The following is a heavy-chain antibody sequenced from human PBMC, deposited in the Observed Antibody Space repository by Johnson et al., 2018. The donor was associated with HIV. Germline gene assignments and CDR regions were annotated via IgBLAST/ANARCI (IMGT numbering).Heavy chain of an antibody. V-gene: IGHV3-74*01. J-gene: IGHJ3*02. Sequence: VQLVESGGGVVQPGRSLRLSCAASGFTFSDHWMYWVRQAPGKGLVWVSRIKTDGRGTNYADSVRGRCTISRDDAKNTLYLQMNSLRAEDTAVYYCARDPRGLGVGPGEAFDIWGQGTMVTVSS. CDR3: ARDPRGLGVGPGEAFDI. CDR2: IKTDGRGT. CDR1: GFTFSDHW. D-gene: IGHD2-15*01.